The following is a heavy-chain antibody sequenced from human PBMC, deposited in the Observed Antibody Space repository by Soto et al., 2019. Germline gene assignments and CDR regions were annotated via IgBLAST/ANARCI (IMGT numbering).Heavy chain of an antibody. J-gene: IGHJ4*02. V-gene: IGHV3-30-3*01. D-gene: IGHD2-15*01. CDR3: ARGGKDIVVVVAATPDY. CDR1: GFTFSSYA. CDR2: ISYDGSNK. Sequence: QVQLVESGGGVVQPGRSLRLSCAASGFTFSSYAMHWVRQAPGKGLEWVAVISYDGSNKYYADSVKGRFTISRDNSKNTLYLQMNSLRAEDTAVCYCARGGKDIVVVVAATPDYWGQGTLVTVSS.